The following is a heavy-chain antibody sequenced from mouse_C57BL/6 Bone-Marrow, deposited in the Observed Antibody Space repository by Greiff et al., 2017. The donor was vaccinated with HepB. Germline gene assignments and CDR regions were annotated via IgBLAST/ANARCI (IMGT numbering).Heavy chain of an antibody. CDR3: ARNTVVAHWYFDV. CDR2: ISSGSSTI. V-gene: IGHV5-17*01. Sequence: VQLKESGGGLVKPGGSLKLSCAASGFTFSDYGMHWVRQAPEKGLEWVAYISSGSSTIYYADTVKGRFTISRDNAKNTLFLQMTSLRSEDTAMYYCARNTVVAHWYFDVWGTGTTVTVSS. D-gene: IGHD1-1*01. J-gene: IGHJ1*03. CDR1: GFTFSDYG.